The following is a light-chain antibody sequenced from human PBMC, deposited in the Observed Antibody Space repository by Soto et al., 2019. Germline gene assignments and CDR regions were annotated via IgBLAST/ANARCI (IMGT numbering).Light chain of an antibody. V-gene: IGKV3-11*01. CDR1: QTLSSNS. J-gene: IGKJ4*01. CDR2: DAS. Sequence: EIVLTQSPGTLSLSPGERATLSCRASQTLSSNSLAWYQQKPGQAPRLLIYDASNRATGIPARFSGSGSGTDFTLTISSLEPEDFAVYYCQQRSNWPTFGGGTKVDIK. CDR3: QQRSNWPT.